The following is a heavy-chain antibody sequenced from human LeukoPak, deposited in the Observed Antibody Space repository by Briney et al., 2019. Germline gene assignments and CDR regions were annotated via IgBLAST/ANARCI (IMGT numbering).Heavy chain of an antibody. V-gene: IGHV3-21*01. CDR2: ISSSSSYI. Sequence: GGSLRLSCAASGFTFSSYSMNWVRQAPGKGLEWVSSISSSSSYIYYADSVKGRFTISRDNAKNSLYLQMNSLRAEDTAVYYCARDLTSGVVLVVTATGFDPWGQGTLVTVSS. CDR1: GFTFSSYS. J-gene: IGHJ5*02. CDR3: ARDLTSGVVLVVTATGFDP. D-gene: IGHD2-2*01.